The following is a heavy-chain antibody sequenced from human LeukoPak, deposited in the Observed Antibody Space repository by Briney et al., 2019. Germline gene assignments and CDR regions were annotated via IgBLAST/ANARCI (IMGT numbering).Heavy chain of an antibody. J-gene: IGHJ4*02. CDR2: INQDGSEK. D-gene: IGHD5-12*01. CDR1: GFTFSSYW. CDR3: ARIVAGY. Sequence: PGGSLRLSCAASGFTFSSYWVSWVRQAPGKGLEWVATINQDGSEKYYVDSVKGRFTISTDNAKNSLYLQMNSLRADDTAIYYCARIVAGYWGQGTLVTVSS. V-gene: IGHV3-7*01.